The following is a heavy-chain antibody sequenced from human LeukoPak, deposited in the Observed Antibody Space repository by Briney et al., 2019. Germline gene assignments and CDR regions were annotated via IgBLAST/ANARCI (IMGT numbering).Heavy chain of an antibody. D-gene: IGHD3-22*01. CDR1: GFTFSSHS. Sequence: GSLRLSCAASGFTFSSHSMNWVRQAPGEGREWVAYISSSSSTIYYADSVKGRFTISRDNAKNSLYLQMNSLRAEDTAVYYCARGAYYYEDWGQGTLVTVSS. J-gene: IGHJ4*02. CDR3: ARGAYYYED. CDR2: ISSSSSTI. V-gene: IGHV3-48*01.